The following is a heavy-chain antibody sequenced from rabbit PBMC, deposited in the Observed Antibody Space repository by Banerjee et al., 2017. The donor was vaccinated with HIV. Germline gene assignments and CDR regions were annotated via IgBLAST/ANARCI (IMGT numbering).Heavy chain of an antibody. CDR1: GFSFSSSYW. V-gene: IGHV1S45*01. Sequence: QEQLEESGGDLVKPEGSLTLTCTASGFSFSSSYWICWVRQAPGKGLEWIACINTISGDTVYATWAKGRFTISKASWTTVTLQMTSLTAADTATYFCARDDAGVVGYDWDLWGPCTLVTVS. CDR2: INTISGDT. CDR3: ARDDAGVVGYDWDL. D-gene: IGHD4-2*01. J-gene: IGHJ4*01.